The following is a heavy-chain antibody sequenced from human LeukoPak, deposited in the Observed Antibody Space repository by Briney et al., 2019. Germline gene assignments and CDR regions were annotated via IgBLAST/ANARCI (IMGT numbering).Heavy chain of an antibody. D-gene: IGHD2-2*01. CDR3: ARLALNAPDS. J-gene: IGHJ4*02. Sequence: GEFLKISCNGSGYSFPNYWNGLVRPMPGEGLEWMGIFYPGDSDTRYSPSFQGHVTISADKSMSTAYLQWSSLKASDTAMYYCARLALNAPDSWGQGTLVIVSS. V-gene: IGHV5-51*01. CDR2: FYPGDSDT. CDR1: GYSFPNYW.